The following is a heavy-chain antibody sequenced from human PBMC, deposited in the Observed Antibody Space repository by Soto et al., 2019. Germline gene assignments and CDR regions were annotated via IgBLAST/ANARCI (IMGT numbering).Heavy chain of an antibody. Sequence: ASVKVSCKASGYTFTGYYMHWVRQAPGQGLEWMGWINPNSGGTNYAQKFQGRVTMTRDTSISTAYMELSRLRSDDTAVYYCARAPLIKRGFYYFDYWGQGTLVTVSS. CDR2: INPNSGGT. J-gene: IGHJ4*02. CDR3: ARAPLIKRGFYYFDY. V-gene: IGHV1-2*02. CDR1: GYTFTGYY. D-gene: IGHD3-10*01.